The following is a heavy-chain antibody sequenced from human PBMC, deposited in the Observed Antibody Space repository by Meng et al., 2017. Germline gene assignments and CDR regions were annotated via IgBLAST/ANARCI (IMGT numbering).Heavy chain of an antibody. Sequence: QVELQGSGPGLVKPSGTLSLTCAVSGGPISSSNWWSWVRQTPGKGLEWIGEIYHSGSTNYNPSLKSRVTISVDKSKNQFSLKLSSVTAADTAVYYCARDRGAVAGTNFDYWGQGTLVTVSS. J-gene: IGHJ4*02. V-gene: IGHV4-4*02. CDR3: ARDRGAVAGTNFDY. D-gene: IGHD6-19*01. CDR2: IYHSGST. CDR1: GGPISSSNW.